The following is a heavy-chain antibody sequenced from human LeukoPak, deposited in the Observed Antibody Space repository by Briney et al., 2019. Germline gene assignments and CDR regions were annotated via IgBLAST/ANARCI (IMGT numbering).Heavy chain of an antibody. CDR2: INWNGGST. Sequence: PGGSLRLSCAASGFTFDDYGMSWVRQAPGKGLEWVSGINWNGGSTGYADSVKGRFTISRDNAKNSLYLQMNSLRAEDTAVYYCGYYYDSSGLPQHWGQGTLVTVSS. D-gene: IGHD3-22*01. CDR3: GYYYDSSGLPQH. J-gene: IGHJ1*01. V-gene: IGHV3-20*04. CDR1: GFTFDDYG.